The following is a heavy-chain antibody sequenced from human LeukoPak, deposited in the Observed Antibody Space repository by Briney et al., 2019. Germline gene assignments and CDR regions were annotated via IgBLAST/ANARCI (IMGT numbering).Heavy chain of an antibody. CDR1: GFTFNDYT. V-gene: IGHV3-43*01. CDR2: ISWDGGST. J-gene: IGHJ4*02. Sequence: GGSLRLSCAASGFTFNDYTMHWVRQAPGKGLEWVSLISWDGGSTYYGDSVKGRFTISRDNSKNSLYLQMNSLRAEDTAVYYCARERYYDSSGIDYWGQGTLVTVSS. CDR3: ARERYYDSSGIDY. D-gene: IGHD3-22*01.